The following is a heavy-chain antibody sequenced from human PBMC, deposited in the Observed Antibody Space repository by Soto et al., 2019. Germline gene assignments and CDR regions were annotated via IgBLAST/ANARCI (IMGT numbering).Heavy chain of an antibody. CDR1: GGSISSYY. D-gene: IGHD5-12*01. Sequence: SETLSLTCTVSGGSISSYYWSWIRQPPGKGLEWIGYIYYSGSTNYNPSLKSRVTIAVDTSKNQFSLKLSSVTAADTAVYYCARGGLRPNWFDPWGQGTLVTVSS. V-gene: IGHV4-59*01. CDR3: ARGGLRPNWFDP. CDR2: IYYSGST. J-gene: IGHJ5*02.